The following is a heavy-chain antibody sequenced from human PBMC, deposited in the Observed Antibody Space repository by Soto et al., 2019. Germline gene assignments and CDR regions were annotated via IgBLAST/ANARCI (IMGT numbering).Heavy chain of an antibody. V-gene: IGHV3-23*01. CDR2: ISASGAYT. J-gene: IGHJ4*02. CDR1: GFTFNNYA. Sequence: PVGSLRLSCAASGFTFNNYAVSWARQTRGKGLEWVATISASGAYTFYADSVKGRFTISRDNSQNTLFLHMRSLRAGDTATYYCAKEVIAARPYYFDHWGQGTLVTVSS. D-gene: IGHD6-6*01. CDR3: AKEVIAARPYYFDH.